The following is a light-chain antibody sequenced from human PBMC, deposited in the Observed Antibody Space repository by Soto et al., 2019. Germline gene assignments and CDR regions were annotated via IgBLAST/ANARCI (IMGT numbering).Light chain of an antibody. J-gene: IGKJ2*01. CDR3: QQSRNLYT. CDR2: GAS. CDR1: QSVDTH. Sequence: EIVLTQSPTTLSVSPGDRATLSCRASQSVDTHLHWYQQKPGQAPRLLIYGASTRATGIPARFSGSGSGTEFTLTINSLQSEDFAVYCCQQSRNLYTFGQGTKVDIK. V-gene: IGKV3-15*01.